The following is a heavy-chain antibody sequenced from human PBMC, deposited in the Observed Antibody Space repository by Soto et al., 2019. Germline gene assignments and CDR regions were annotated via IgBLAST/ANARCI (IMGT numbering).Heavy chain of an antibody. Sequence: GGSLRLSCAASGFTFSSYAMTWVRQAPGKGLEWVSGISGSGGSTYYADSVKGRFTISRDNSKNTLYLQMNSLRAEDTALYYCAKGADSGSKYYFDYWGQGTQVTVSS. V-gene: IGHV3-23*01. CDR3: AKGADSGSKYYFDY. CDR2: ISGSGGST. D-gene: IGHD1-26*01. CDR1: GFTFSSYA. J-gene: IGHJ4*02.